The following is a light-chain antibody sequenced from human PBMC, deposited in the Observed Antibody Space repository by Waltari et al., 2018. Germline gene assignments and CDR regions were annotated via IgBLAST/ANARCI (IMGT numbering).Light chain of an antibody. CDR2: DAS. CDR3: QQRHDWPLN. J-gene: IGKJ4*01. Sequence: EILLKQYPVTLSVSPGERATLSCKASQSGRSYLAWYQQKHGQAPRLIIYDASNRASGIPAMFSGSWSGTDFTLTISNVEPEDFAVYYCQQRHDWPLNFGGGTKLEIK. V-gene: IGKV3-11*01. CDR1: QSGRSY.